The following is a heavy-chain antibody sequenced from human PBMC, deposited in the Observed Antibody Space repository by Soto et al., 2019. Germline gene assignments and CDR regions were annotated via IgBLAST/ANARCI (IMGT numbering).Heavy chain of an antibody. CDR2: ISGSGTGT. D-gene: IGHD5-18*01. Sequence: EVQLLESGGGLVQPGGSLRLSCAASGINFSNYALSGVRKAPGKGREWVSGISGSGTGTYYADSAKSRFTISRDNSKSTRYLHMDRLRADDTAICYCEKEVGGGTAMVTSYFDYWGQGTLVTGSS. CDR3: EKEVGGGTAMVTSYFDY. J-gene: IGHJ4*02. CDR1: GINFSNYA. V-gene: IGHV3-23*01.